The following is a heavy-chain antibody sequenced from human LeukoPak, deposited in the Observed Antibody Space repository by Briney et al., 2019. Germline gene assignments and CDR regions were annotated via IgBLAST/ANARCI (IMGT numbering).Heavy chain of an antibody. D-gene: IGHD2-15*01. CDR3: AGLLYHCSGGCYSRAFDY. CDR2: IYSGGST. Sequence: PGGSLRLSCAASGFIVTTNSMGWVRQGPGKGLEWVSVIYSGGSTYYEDSVKGRFTISRDNSKNTLYLQMNSLRAEDTAVYYCAGLLYHCSGGCYSRAFDYWGQGSLVTVSS. J-gene: IGHJ4*02. CDR1: GFIVTTNS. V-gene: IGHV3-53*01.